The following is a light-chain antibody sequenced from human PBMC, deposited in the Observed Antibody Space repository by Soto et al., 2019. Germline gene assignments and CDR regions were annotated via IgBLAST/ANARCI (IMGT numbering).Light chain of an antibody. Sequence: EIVLTQSPGTLSLSPGERATLSCRASQSVSRSHLAWYQQKPGQAPRLLIYGASNRATGIAARFSGSGSGTDFTLTISRLEPEDFAVYYCQQYANSPPYSFGQGTKLEIK. J-gene: IGKJ2*03. CDR2: GAS. CDR1: QSVSRSH. CDR3: QQYANSPPYS. V-gene: IGKV3-20*01.